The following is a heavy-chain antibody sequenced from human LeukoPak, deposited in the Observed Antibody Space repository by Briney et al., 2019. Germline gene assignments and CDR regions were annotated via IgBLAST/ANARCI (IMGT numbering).Heavy chain of an antibody. CDR1: GFTFSSYW. D-gene: IGHD2-2*01. Sequence: PGGSLRLSCAASGFTFSSYWMHWVRHAPGKGLVWVSRISTDGSSTSYADSVKGRFTISRDNAKNTLYLQMNSLRAEDTAVYYCARAARYCSSTSCYPYWGQGTLVTVSS. J-gene: IGHJ4*02. CDR2: ISTDGSST. CDR3: ARAARYCSSTSCYPY. V-gene: IGHV3-74*01.